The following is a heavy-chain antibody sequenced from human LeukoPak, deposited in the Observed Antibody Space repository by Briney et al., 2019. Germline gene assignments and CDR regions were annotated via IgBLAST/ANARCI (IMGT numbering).Heavy chain of an antibody. CDR1: GFPSSSYA. V-gene: IGHV3-23*01. J-gene: IGHJ4*02. CDR3: AKDPFFSSSPDY. Sequence: GGSLRLSCAASGFPSSSYAMYWVRQAPGKGLEWVSGISGSGGSTFYADSVKGRFTISRDNFKNTLYLQMNSLRAEDTAVYYCAKDPFFSSSPDYGGQGTLVTVSS. D-gene: IGHD6-13*01. CDR2: ISGSGGST.